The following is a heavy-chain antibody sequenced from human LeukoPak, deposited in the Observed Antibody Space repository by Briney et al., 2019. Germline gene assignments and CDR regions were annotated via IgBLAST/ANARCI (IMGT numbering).Heavy chain of an antibody. CDR1: GGSISSGGYS. CDR3: ARVSDFWSGYYSGPNAFDI. D-gene: IGHD3-3*01. V-gene: IGHV4-30-2*01. J-gene: IGHJ3*02. CDR2: IYHSGST. Sequence: SETLSLTCAVSGGSISSGGYSWSWIRQPPGKGLEWIGSIYHSGSTYYNPSLKSRVTISVDTSKNQFSLKLSSVTAADTAVYYCARVSDFWSGYYSGPNAFDIWGQGTMVTVSS.